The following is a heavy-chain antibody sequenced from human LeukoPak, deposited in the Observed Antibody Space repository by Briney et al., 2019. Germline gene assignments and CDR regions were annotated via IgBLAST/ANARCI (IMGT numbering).Heavy chain of an antibody. CDR2: ISYDGSNK. V-gene: IGHV3-30*18. J-gene: IGHJ4*02. Sequence: GGSLRLSCAASEFTFSSYGMHWVRQAPGKGLEWVAVISYDGSNKYYADSVKGRFTISRDNSKNTLYLQMNSLRAEDTAVYYCAKDLDYYGSGSYYDYWGQGTLVTVSS. D-gene: IGHD3-10*01. CDR1: EFTFSSYG. CDR3: AKDLDYYGSGSYYDY.